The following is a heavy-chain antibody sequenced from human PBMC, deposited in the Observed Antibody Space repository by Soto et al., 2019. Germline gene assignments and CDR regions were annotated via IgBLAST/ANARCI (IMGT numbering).Heavy chain of an antibody. Sequence: ASVKVSCKASGYTFTSYGISWVRQAPGQGLEWMGWISAYNGNTNYAQKLQGRVTMTTDTSTSTAYMELRSLRSDDTAVYYCARGVPLHYSSVGKYGDVWVQGTTLTVSS. CDR2: ISAYNGNT. J-gene: IGHJ6*02. D-gene: IGHD6-25*01. CDR3: ARGVPLHYSSVGKYGDV. CDR1: GYTFTSYG. V-gene: IGHV1-18*04.